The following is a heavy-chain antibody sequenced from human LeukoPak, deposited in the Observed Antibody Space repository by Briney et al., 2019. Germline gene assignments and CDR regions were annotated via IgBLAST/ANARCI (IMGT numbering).Heavy chain of an antibody. CDR1: GYTFTSYY. CDR2: INPSGGST. D-gene: IGHD2-21*01. V-gene: IGHV1-46*01. Sequence: ASVKVSCKASGYTFTSYYMHWVRQAPGQGLEWMGIINPSGGSTSYAQKLQGRVTMTTDTSTSTAYMELRSLRSDDTAVYYCARDGVDEVIGYWGQGTLVTVSS. J-gene: IGHJ4*02. CDR3: ARDGVDEVIGY.